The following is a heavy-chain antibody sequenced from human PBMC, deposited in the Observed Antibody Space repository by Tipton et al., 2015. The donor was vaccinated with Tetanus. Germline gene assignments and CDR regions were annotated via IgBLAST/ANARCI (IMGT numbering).Heavy chain of an antibody. D-gene: IGHD1-1*01. V-gene: IGHV1-18*01. J-gene: IGHJ4*02. CDR3: ARTPGGYGGSYLDS. CDR2: ISGYNDNT. CDR1: GYPFTSYG. Sequence: QLVQSGAEVKEPGASLKVSCKTSGYPFTSYGVTWVRQAPGQGLEWMGWISGYNDNTHFAQKFQDRVTLTTDTATSAAYMEFMSLDSDDTAVYYCARTPGGYGGSYLDSWGQGTLVTVSS.